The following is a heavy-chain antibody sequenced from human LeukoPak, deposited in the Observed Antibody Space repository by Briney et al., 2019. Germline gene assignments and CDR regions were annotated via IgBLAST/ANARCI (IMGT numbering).Heavy chain of an antibody. D-gene: IGHD1-26*01. CDR3: ARGQSASYYGAFDI. Sequence: ASVKVSCKASGYTFTSYDINWVRQATGQGLEWMGWMNPNSGNTGYAQKFQGRVTITRNTSISTAYMELRSLRSDDTAVYYCARGQSASYYGAFDIWGQGTMVTVSS. V-gene: IGHV1-8*03. CDR2: MNPNSGNT. CDR1: GYTFTSYD. J-gene: IGHJ3*02.